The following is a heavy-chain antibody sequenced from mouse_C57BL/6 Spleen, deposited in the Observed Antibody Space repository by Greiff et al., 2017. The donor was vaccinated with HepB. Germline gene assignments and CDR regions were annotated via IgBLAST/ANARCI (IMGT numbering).Heavy chain of an antibody. CDR2: IDPEDGET. J-gene: IGHJ4*01. CDR3: ARKGYDYGYAMDY. CDR1: GFNIKDYY. V-gene: IGHV14-2*01. Sequence: EVQLQQSGAELVKPGASVKLSCTASGFNIKDYYMHWVKQRTEQGLEWIGRIDPEDGETKYAPTFQGKATITADTSSNTAYLQLSSLTSEDTAVYYCARKGYDYGYAMDYWGQGTSVTVSS. D-gene: IGHD2-4*01.